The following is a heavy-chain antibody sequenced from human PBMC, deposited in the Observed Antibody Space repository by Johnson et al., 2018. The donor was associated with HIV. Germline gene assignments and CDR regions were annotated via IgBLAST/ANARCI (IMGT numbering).Heavy chain of an antibody. CDR1: GFTFSSYA. D-gene: IGHD2-15*01. Sequence: QVQLVESGGGVVQPERSLRLSCAASGFTFSSYAMHWVRQAPGKGLEWVACISYDGSNKHYAGSVKGRFTISRDNSKNTLYLQLISLRAEDTALYYCAREEVVVAATQDDAFDIWGQGTMVTVSS. CDR3: AREEVVVAATQDDAFDI. J-gene: IGHJ3*02. CDR2: ISYDGSNK. V-gene: IGHV3-30*04.